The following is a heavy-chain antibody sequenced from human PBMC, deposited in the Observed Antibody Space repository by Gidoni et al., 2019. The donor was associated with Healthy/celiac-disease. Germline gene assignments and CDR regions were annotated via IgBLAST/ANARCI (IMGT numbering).Heavy chain of an antibody. D-gene: IGHD3-10*01. CDR3: ARAPANYYGSGSYYMEGNGKFDY. CDR2: ISSSSSYI. Sequence: EVQLVESGGGLVKPGGSLRLSCAASGFTFSSYSMNWVRQAPGKGLGWVSSISSSSSYIYYADSVKGRFTISRDNAKNSLYLQMNSLRAEDTAVYYCARAPANYYGSGSYYMEGNGKFDYWGQGTLVTVSS. J-gene: IGHJ4*02. V-gene: IGHV3-21*01. CDR1: GFTFSSYS.